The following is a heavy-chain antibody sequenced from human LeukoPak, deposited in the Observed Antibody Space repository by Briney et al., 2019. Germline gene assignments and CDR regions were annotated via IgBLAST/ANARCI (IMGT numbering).Heavy chain of an antibody. CDR2: ISAYNGNT. CDR1: GYTFTSYG. V-gene: IGHV1-18*01. Sequence: ASVKVSCKASGYTFTSYGISWVRQAPGQGLEWMGWISAYNGNTNYAQKLQGRVTMTTDTSTSTAYMELRSLRSDDTAVYYCAREILIYDSWFGSVYYYYMYVWGKGTTVTVSS. D-gene: IGHD3-3*01. CDR3: AREILIYDSWFGSVYYYYMYV. J-gene: IGHJ6*03.